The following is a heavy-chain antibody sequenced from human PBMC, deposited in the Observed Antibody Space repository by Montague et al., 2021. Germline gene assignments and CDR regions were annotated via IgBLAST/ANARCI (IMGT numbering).Heavy chain of an antibody. Sequence: TLSLTCTVSGGSISSGGYYWSWIRQPPGKGLEWIGYIFYSGNTYYNPSLNSRVTISVDTSKNQFSLKLSSVTAADTAVYYCATAEDYYGSGSYRGFDYWGQGTLVTVSS. V-gene: IGHV4-31*03. D-gene: IGHD3-10*01. CDR1: GGSISSGGYY. CDR3: ATAEDYYGSGSYRGFDY. J-gene: IGHJ4*02. CDR2: IFYSGNT.